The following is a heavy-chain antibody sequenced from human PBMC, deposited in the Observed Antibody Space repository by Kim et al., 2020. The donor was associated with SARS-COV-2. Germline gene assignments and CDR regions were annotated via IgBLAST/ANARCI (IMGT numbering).Heavy chain of an antibody. CDR3: VKAGSPFYYDSTYFDY. Sequence: GGSLRLSCSASGFTFSSSAMHWVRQAPGKGLEYVSAISSNGGSTYYADSVKGRFTISRDTSKNTLYLQMSSLRAEDTAVYYCVKAGSPFYYDSTYFDYWGQGTLVTVSS. D-gene: IGHD3-22*01. J-gene: IGHJ4*02. CDR1: GFTFSSSA. V-gene: IGHV3-64D*09. CDR2: ISSNGGST.